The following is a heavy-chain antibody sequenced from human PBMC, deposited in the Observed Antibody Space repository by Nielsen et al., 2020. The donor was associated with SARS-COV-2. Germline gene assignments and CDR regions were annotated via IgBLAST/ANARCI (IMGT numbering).Heavy chain of an antibody. V-gene: IGHV4-34*01. Sequence: SETLSLTCAVYGGSFSGYYWSWIRQPPGEGLEWIGEINHSGSTNYNPSLKSRVTISVDTSKNQFSLKLSSVTAADTAVYYCARGRRAVAGTKIWFDPWGQGTLVTVSS. CDR1: GGSFSGYY. CDR2: INHSGST. J-gene: IGHJ5*02. D-gene: IGHD6-19*01. CDR3: ARGRRAVAGTKIWFDP.